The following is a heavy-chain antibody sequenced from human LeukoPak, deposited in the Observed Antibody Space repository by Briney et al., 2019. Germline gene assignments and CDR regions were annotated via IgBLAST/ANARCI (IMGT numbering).Heavy chain of an antibody. J-gene: IGHJ5*02. Sequence: QPGGSLRLSCAASEFTFSSYSMNWVRQAPGKGLEWVSYITNSGNSKSYADSVKGRFTISRDNSKNTLGLQINSLRLDDTALYYCIPRGILHSWGQGTLATVSS. CDR3: IPRGILHS. CDR2: ITNSGNSK. D-gene: IGHD3-16*01. V-gene: IGHV3-48*04. CDR1: EFTFSSYS.